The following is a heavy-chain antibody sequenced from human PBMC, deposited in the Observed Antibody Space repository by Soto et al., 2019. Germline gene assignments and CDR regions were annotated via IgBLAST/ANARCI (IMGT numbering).Heavy chain of an antibody. CDR2: IYYSGST. D-gene: IGHD3-3*01. J-gene: IGHJ5*02. Sequence: SETLSLTCTVSGGSISSSSYYWGWIRQPPGKGLEWIGSIYYSGSTYYNPSLKSRVTISVDTSKNQFSLKLSSVTAADTAVYYCARPIPLYYDFWSGYTNWFDPWGQGTLVTVSS. CDR3: ARPIPLYYDFWSGYTNWFDP. CDR1: GGSISSSSYY. V-gene: IGHV4-39*01.